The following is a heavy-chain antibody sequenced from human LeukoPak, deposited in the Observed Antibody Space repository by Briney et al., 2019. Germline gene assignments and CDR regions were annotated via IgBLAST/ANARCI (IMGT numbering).Heavy chain of an antibody. CDR2: ISHSGST. V-gene: IGHV4-34*01. Sequence: KPSETLSLTCAVYGGSFSGYYWSWIRQSPGKGLEWIGEISHSGSTNYNPSLKSRVTISVDTSKNQFSLKLSSVTAADTAVYYCATLYDSSGYYPFWGQGTLVTVSS. CDR3: ATLYDSSGYYPF. D-gene: IGHD3-22*01. J-gene: IGHJ4*02. CDR1: GGSFSGYY.